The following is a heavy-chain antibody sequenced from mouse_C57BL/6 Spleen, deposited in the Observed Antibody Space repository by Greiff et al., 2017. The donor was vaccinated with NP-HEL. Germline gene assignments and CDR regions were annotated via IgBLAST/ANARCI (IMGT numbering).Heavy chain of an antibody. CDR2: SRNKATDYTT. CDR1: GFTFSDFY. D-gene: IGHD2-3*01. Sequence: EVKVVESGGGLVQSGRSLRLSCATSGFTFSDFYMEWVRQAPGKGLEWIAASRNKATDYTTEYSASVKGRFIVSRDTSQSILYLQMNALRAEDTAIYYCARDAFDGYFDYWGQGTTLTVSS. J-gene: IGHJ2*01. V-gene: IGHV7-1*01. CDR3: ARDAFDGYFDY.